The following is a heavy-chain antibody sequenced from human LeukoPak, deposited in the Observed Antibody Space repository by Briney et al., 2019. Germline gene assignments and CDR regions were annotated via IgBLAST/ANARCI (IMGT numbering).Heavy chain of an antibody. D-gene: IGHD6-6*01. J-gene: IGHJ6*03. CDR2: INHSGST. CDR1: GGSFSGYY. V-gene: IGHV4-34*01. CDR3: ARDEQLVRGFYYYYYYMDV. Sequence: KPSETLSLTCAVYGGSFSGYYWSWIRQPPGRGLEWIGEINHSGSTNYNPSLKSRVTISVDTSKNQSSLKLSSVTAADAAVYYCARDEQLVRGFYYYYYYMDVWGKGTTVTVSS.